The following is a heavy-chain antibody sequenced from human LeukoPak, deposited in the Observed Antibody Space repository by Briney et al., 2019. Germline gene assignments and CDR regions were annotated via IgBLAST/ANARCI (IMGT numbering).Heavy chain of an antibody. CDR2: IYHSGST. CDR1: GYSISSGYY. D-gene: IGHD6-13*01. Sequence: SETLSLTCAVSGYSISSGYYWGWIRQLPGKGLEWIGSIYHSGSTYYNPSLKSRVTISVDTSKNQFSLKLSSVTAADTAVYYCARARIAAAAEYFDYWGQGTLVTVSS. J-gene: IGHJ4*02. V-gene: IGHV4-38-2*01. CDR3: ARARIAAAAEYFDY.